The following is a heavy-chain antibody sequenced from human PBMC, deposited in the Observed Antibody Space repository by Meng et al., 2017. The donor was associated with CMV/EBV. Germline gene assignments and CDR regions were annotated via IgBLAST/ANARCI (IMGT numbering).Heavy chain of an antibody. V-gene: IGHV3-21*01. D-gene: IGHD2-8*01. CDR3: ARLGGEIVLMNA. Sequence: GGSLRLSCAASGFTFSSYSMNWVRQAPGKGLEWVSSISSSSSYIYYADSVKGRFTISRDNAKNSLYLQMNSLRAEDTAVYYCARLGGEIVLMNAWGQGTLVTVSS. CDR2: ISSSSSYI. J-gene: IGHJ5*02. CDR1: GFTFSSYS.